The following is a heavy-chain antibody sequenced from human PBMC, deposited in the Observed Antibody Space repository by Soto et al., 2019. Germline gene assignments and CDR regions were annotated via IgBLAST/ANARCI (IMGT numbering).Heavy chain of an antibody. CDR3: ARRGFSSGAFDM. CDR1: GYSISSISSY. Sequence: SGTLSLTCTLSGYSISSISSYWGWIRQPPGKGLEWIANIYYTGSTYYNLSLKSRVTIPVDMSKNQFSLKLSSVTAADTAVYYCARRGFSSGAFDMWGQGTMVT. J-gene: IGHJ3*02. D-gene: IGHD6-6*01. CDR2: IYYTGST. V-gene: IGHV4-39*01.